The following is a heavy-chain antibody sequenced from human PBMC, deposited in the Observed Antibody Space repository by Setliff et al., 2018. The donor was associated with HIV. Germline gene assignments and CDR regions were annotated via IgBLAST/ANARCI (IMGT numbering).Heavy chain of an antibody. CDR2: INWTGGST. D-gene: IGHD5-18*01. J-gene: IGHJ4*02. CDR3: ARNLLRGYSYGYHY. V-gene: IGHV3-20*04. Sequence: GGSLRLSCAASGFTFDDYGMSWVRQAPGKGLEWVSGINWTGGSTGYADSVKGRFTIFRDNAKNSLYLQMNSLRVEDTALYYCARNLLRGYSYGYHYWGQGTLVTVSS. CDR1: GFTFDDYG.